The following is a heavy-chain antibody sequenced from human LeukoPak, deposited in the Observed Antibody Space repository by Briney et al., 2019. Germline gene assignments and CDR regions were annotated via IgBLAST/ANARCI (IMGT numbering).Heavy chain of an antibody. Sequence: GGSLRLSCAASGFTFNTFNMNWVRQAPGKGLEWVSSITSGGDYIYYADSVKGRFSTSRDNAKNSLSLQLNSLRVEDTAVYYCARGHYDVLAASYKWTPDYWGQGTLVTVSS. V-gene: IGHV3-21*01. CDR1: GFTFNTFN. CDR3: ARGHYDVLAASYKWTPDY. D-gene: IGHD3-9*01. J-gene: IGHJ4*02. CDR2: ITSGGDYI.